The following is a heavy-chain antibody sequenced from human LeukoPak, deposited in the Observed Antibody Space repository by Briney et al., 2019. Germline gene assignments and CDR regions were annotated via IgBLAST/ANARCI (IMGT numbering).Heavy chain of an antibody. D-gene: IGHD1-1*01. CDR2: ISGSGDAT. J-gene: IGHJ4*01. CDR1: GFTFTTYA. CDR3: ARLSGTSGTTSRVLHY. V-gene: IGHV3-23*01. Sequence: GGSLRLSCAASGFTFTTYAMIWVRRTPGKGLEWVSAISGSGDATYYADFVKGQFTISRDNSENTVYLQVNSLRAEDTAVYYCARLSGTSGTTSRVLHYWGQGALVTVSS.